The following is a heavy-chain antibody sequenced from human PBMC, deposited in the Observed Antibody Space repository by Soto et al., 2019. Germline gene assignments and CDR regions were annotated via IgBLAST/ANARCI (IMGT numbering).Heavy chain of an antibody. D-gene: IGHD4-17*01. CDR3: AREGLRTDLSYFDY. CDR1: VYTFTCYY. V-gene: IGHV1-2*04. CDR2: INPNSGGT. Sequence: XSVKVSCKASVYTFTCYYMHWVRQAPGQGLEWMGWINPNSGGTNYAQKFQGWVTMTRDTSISTAYMELSRLRSDDTAVYYCAREGLRTDLSYFDYWGQGTMVTVSS. J-gene: IGHJ4*02.